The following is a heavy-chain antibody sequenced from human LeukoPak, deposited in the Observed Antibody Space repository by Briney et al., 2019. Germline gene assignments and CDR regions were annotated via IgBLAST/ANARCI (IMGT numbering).Heavy chain of an antibody. V-gene: IGHV3-48*03. D-gene: IGHD3-10*02. CDR2: ISSSGSTI. CDR3: AELGITMIGGV. J-gene: IGHJ6*04. Sequence: PGGALILSCAASGFTFSSYEMNWVRPAPGKGLEWVSYISSSGSTIYYADSVKGRFTISRDNAKNSLYLQMNSLRAEDTAVYYCAELGITMIGGVWGKGTTVTISS. CDR1: GFTFSSYE.